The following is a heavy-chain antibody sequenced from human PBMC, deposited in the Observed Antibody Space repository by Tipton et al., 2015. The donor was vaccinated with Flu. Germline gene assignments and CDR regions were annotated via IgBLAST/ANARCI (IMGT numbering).Heavy chain of an antibody. CDR2: INHSGST. V-gene: IGHV4-34*01. CDR1: GGSFSGYY. J-gene: IGHJ5*02. Sequence: TLSLTCAVYGGSFSGYYWSWIRQPPGKGLEWIGEINHSGSTNYNPSLKSRITVSVDTSKNQFSLKLTSVTAADTAVYYCATLQAPPGPPSWGQGTLVTVSS. CDR3: ATLQAPPGPPS. D-gene: IGHD6-13*01.